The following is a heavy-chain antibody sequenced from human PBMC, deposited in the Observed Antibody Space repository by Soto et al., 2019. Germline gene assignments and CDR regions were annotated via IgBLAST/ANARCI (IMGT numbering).Heavy chain of an antibody. D-gene: IGHD3-3*01. CDR2: ISSSSSYI. CDR3: ARDRTIFGVVVVYFDY. CDR1: GFTFSNYA. Sequence: GGSLRLSCAASGFTFSNYAMSWVRQAPGKGLEWVSSISSSSSYIYYADSVKGRFTISRDNAKNSLYLQMNSLRAEDTAVYYCARDRTIFGVVVVYFDYWGQGTLVTVSS. J-gene: IGHJ4*02. V-gene: IGHV3-21*01.